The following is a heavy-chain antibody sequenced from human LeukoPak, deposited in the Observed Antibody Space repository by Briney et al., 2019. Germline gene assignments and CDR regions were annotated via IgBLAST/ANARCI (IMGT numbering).Heavy chain of an antibody. CDR3: ARLTNRYYGSGSYPGEYYFDY. Sequence: SETLSLTCAVYGGSFSGYYWSWIRKPPRKGLEWIGEINHSGSTNYNPSLKIRVTISVDTSKNQFSLKLSSVTAADTAVYYCARLTNRYYGSGSYPGEYYFDYWGQGTLVTVSS. J-gene: IGHJ4*02. D-gene: IGHD3-10*01. CDR1: GGSFSGYY. V-gene: IGHV4-34*01. CDR2: INHSGST.